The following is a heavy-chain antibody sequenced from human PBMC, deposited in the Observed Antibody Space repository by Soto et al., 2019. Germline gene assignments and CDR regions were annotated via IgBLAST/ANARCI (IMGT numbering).Heavy chain of an antibody. CDR3: ARGAYDFWSGYYSYFDY. Sequence: SETLSLTCTVSGGSVSSGSYYWSWIRQPPGKGLEWIGYIYYSGSTNYNPSLKSRVTISVDTSKNQFSLKLSSVTAADTAVYYCARGAYDFWSGYYSYFDYWGQGTLVTVSS. J-gene: IGHJ4*02. CDR1: GGSVSSGSYY. V-gene: IGHV4-61*01. D-gene: IGHD3-3*01. CDR2: IYYSGST.